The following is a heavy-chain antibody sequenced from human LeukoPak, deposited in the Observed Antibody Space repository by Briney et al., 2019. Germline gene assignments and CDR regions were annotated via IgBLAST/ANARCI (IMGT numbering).Heavy chain of an antibody. Sequence: SETLSLTCTVSGGSISSSSYYWGWIRQPPGKGLEWIGSIYYSGSTYYNPSLKSRVSISVDTSKNQFSLKLSSVTAADTAVYYCARTSGYFDSSGYYQQNPYHFEYWGQGTLVSVSS. CDR3: ARTSGYFDSSGYYQQNPYHFEY. J-gene: IGHJ4*02. D-gene: IGHD3-22*01. CDR2: IYYSGST. V-gene: IGHV4-39*01. CDR1: GGSISSSSYY.